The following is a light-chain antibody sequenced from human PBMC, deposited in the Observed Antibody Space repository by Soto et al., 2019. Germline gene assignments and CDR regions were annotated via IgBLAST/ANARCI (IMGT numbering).Light chain of an antibody. CDR3: TSYASGSAYV. J-gene: IGLJ1*01. CDR2: DVS. V-gene: IGLV2-18*02. Sequence: QSVLTQPPSVSGSPGQSVAISCTGTSSDVGGYNRASWYQQAPGKAPKLLIYDVSNRPSGGSTRFSGSKSGNTASLTISGLQAEDEADYYCTSYASGSAYVFGPGTKVTVL. CDR1: SSDVGGYNR.